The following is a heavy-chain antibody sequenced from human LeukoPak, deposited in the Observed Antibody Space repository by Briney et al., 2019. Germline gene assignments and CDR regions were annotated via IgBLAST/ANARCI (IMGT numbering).Heavy chain of an antibody. CDR3: ARDHRDSGYDRYYFDY. Sequence: SQTLSLTCAISGDSVSSNSAAWNWIRQSPSRGLEWLGRTYYRSKWYNDYAVSVKSRITINPDTSKNQFSLQLNSVTPEDTAVYYCARDHRDSGYDRYYFDYWGQGTLVTVSS. CDR2: TYYRSKWYN. CDR1: GDSVSSNSAA. D-gene: IGHD5-12*01. J-gene: IGHJ4*02. V-gene: IGHV6-1*01.